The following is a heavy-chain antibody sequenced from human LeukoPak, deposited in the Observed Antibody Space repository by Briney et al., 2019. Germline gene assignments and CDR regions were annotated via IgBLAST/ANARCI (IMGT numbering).Heavy chain of an antibody. D-gene: IGHD1-26*01. CDR1: GFTVSSTY. J-gene: IGHJ4*02. CDR3: ASGIRAFDN. Sequence: GGSLRLSCLASGFTVSSTYMSWVRQAPGKGLEWVSVTYSGGSTYYADSVKGRCTISRENSKNTLYLQMNSLRGEDTAVYYCASGIRAFDNWGQGTLVTVSA. CDR2: TYSGGST. V-gene: IGHV3-66*01.